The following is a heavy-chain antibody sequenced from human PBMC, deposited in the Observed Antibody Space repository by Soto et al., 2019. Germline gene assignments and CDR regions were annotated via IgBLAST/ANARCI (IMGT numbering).Heavy chain of an antibody. CDR2: ILSNYNT. D-gene: IGHD2-8*01. CDR3: ARRVNGYFDY. Sequence: PGGSLRLSCAASGFRFRDYTMSWVRQAPGKVLESISVILSNYNTYYTDSVRGRFTISRDSSKNMLYLEMNSLRAEDTAVYYCARRVNGYFDYWGQGA. J-gene: IGHJ4*02. V-gene: IGHV3-23*05. CDR1: GFRFRDYT.